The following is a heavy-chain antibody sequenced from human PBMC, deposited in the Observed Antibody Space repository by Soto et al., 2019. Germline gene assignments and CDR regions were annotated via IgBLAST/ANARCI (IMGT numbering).Heavy chain of an antibody. CDR3: AKAALGGDYYFDY. V-gene: IGHV3-23*01. CDR1: GFAFSSYA. J-gene: IGHJ4*02. CDR2: ISGSGGST. D-gene: IGHD3-16*01. Sequence: EVQLLESGGGLVQPGGPLRLSCAASGFAFSSYAMSWFRHAPGKVLEWVSAISGSGGSTYYSDSVKGRFTISRDNAKNTLYLHMHNLRAADTAVYYCAKAALGGDYYFDYWGQGTLVTVSS.